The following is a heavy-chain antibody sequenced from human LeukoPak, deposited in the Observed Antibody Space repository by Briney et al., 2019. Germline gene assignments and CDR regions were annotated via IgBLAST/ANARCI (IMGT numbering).Heavy chain of an antibody. D-gene: IGHD3-22*01. CDR2: IYTSGST. CDR1: GGSFSGYY. Sequence: SETLPLTCAVYGGSFSGYYWSWIRQPAGKGLEWIGRIYTSGSTNYNPSLKSRVTISVDTSKNQFSLKLSSVTAADTAVYYCARDPITMIVVGDIWGQGTMVTVSS. CDR3: ARDPITMIVVGDI. V-gene: IGHV4-4*07. J-gene: IGHJ3*02.